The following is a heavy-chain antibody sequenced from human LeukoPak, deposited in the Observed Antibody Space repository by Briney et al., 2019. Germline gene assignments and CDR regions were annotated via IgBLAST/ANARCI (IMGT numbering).Heavy chain of an antibody. CDR2: IYSGGST. CDR1: GFTVSSNY. D-gene: IGHD6-19*01. V-gene: IGHV3-53*01. CDR3: AREIISGWYEGYFDY. J-gene: IGHJ4*02. Sequence: GGSLRLSCGASGFTVSSNYMSWVRQAPGKGLEWVSVIYSGGSTFYADPVKGRFTISRDNSKNTLYLQMNSLRDDDTAVYYCAREIISGWYEGYFDYWGQGTLVTVSS.